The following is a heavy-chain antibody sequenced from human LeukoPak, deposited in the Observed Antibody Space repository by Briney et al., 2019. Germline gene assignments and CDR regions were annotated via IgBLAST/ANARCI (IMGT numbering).Heavy chain of an antibody. CDR1: GYSISSGYY. D-gene: IGHD3-3*01. CDR2: IYTSGST. CDR3: ARVGWSGYYTSYYFDY. Sequence: PSETLSLTCAVSGYSISSGYYWGWIRQPAGKGLEWIGRIYTSGSTNYNPSLKSRVTMSVDTSKNQFSLKLSSVTAADTAVYYCARVGWSGYYTSYYFDYWGQGTLVTVSS. V-gene: IGHV4-4*07. J-gene: IGHJ4*02.